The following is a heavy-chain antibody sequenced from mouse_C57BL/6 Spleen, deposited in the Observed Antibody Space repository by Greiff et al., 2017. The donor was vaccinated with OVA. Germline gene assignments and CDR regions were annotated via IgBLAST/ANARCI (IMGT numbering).Heavy chain of an antibody. V-gene: IGHV1-81*01. CDR1: GYTFTSYG. CDR3: ARSGAYYKAMDY. Sequence: QVQLKESGAELARPGASVKLSCKASGYTFTSYGISWVKQRTGQGLEWIGEIYPRSGNTYYNEKFEGKATLTADKSSSTAYMELRSLTSEDSAVYFCARSGAYYKAMDYWGQGTSVTVSS. CDR2: IYPRSGNT. D-gene: IGHD2-12*01. J-gene: IGHJ4*01.